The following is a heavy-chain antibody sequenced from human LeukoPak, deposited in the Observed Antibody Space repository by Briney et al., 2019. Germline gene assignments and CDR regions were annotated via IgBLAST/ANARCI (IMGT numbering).Heavy chain of an antibody. D-gene: IGHD3-3*01. CDR1: GYTFTGYY. V-gene: IGHV1-2*02. Sequence: GASVKVSCKASGYTFTGYYMHWVRQAPGQGLEWMGWINPNSGGTNYAQKFQGRVTMTRDTSTSTVYMELSSLRSEDTAVYYCARDRYYDFWSGYPQEPLHYYGMDVWGQGTTVTVSS. J-gene: IGHJ6*02. CDR2: INPNSGGT. CDR3: ARDRYYDFWSGYPQEPLHYYGMDV.